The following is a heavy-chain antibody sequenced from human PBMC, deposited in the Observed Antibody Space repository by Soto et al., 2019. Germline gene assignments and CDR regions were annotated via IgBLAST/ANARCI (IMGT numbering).Heavy chain of an antibody. D-gene: IGHD2-2*01. CDR3: ARIVPAATLTLGYYHYVMAV. CDR2: MNPNSGNT. V-gene: IGHV1-8*01. Sequence: ASVKVSCKASGYTFTSYDINWVRQATGQGLEWMGWMNPNSGNTGYAQKFQGRVTMTRNTSISTAYMELSSLRSEDTAVYYCARIVPAATLTLGYYHYVMAVRGQRTTVIVS. J-gene: IGHJ6*02. CDR1: GYTFTSYD.